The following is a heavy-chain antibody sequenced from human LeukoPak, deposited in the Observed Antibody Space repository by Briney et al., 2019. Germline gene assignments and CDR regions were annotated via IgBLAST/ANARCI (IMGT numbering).Heavy chain of an antibody. J-gene: IGHJ4*02. CDR3: ARSGGYSSSWNYFDY. V-gene: IGHV1-69*06. CDR2: IIPIFGTA. CDR1: GGTFSSYA. Sequence: GASVKVSCTASGGTFSSYAISWVRQAPGQGLEWMGGIIPIFGTANYAQKFQGRVTITADKSTSTAYMELSSLRSEDTAVYYCARSGGYSSSWNYFDYWGQGTLVTVSS. D-gene: IGHD6-13*01.